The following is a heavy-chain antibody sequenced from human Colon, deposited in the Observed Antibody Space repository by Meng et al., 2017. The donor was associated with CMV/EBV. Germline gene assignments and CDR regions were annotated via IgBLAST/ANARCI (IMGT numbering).Heavy chain of an antibody. CDR3: ARTNAFDI. J-gene: IGHJ3*02. CDR1: GGSISTYY. CDR2: IYYNGNT. Sequence: GPLRLSCTVSGGSISTYYWSWIRQPPGKGLEWIGFIYYNGNTNYNPSLKSRVTISLDTSKNQFSLKLSSVTAADTAMYYCARTNAFDIWGQGTMVTVSS. V-gene: IGHV4-59*01.